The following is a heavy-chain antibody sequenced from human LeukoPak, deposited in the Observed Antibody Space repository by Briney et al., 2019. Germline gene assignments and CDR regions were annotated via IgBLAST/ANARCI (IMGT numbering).Heavy chain of an antibody. Sequence: ASVKVSCKASGYTFTNYDINWVRQATGQGPEWMGWMNPNSGNTGYAQKFQGRVTMTRNTSISTAYMELSSLRSEDTAVYYCARGDQHVEYSSSPFDYWGQGTLVTVSS. CDR1: GYTFTNYD. D-gene: IGHD6-6*01. CDR3: ARGDQHVEYSSSPFDY. CDR2: MNPNSGNT. J-gene: IGHJ4*02. V-gene: IGHV1-8*01.